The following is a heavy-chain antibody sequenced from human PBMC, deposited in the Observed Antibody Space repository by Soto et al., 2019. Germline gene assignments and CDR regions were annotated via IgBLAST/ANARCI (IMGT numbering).Heavy chain of an antibody. V-gene: IGHV1-46*01. Sequence: ASVKVSCKASGYTFTSYYMHWVRQAPGQGLEWMGIINPSGGSTSYAQKFQGRVTMTRDTSTSTVYMELSSLRSEDTAVYYCARDPHDSSGYYQYLGRRFDYWGQGTLVTVS. J-gene: IGHJ4*02. CDR2: INPSGGST. CDR3: ARDPHDSSGYYQYLGRRFDY. D-gene: IGHD3-22*01. CDR1: GYTFTSYY.